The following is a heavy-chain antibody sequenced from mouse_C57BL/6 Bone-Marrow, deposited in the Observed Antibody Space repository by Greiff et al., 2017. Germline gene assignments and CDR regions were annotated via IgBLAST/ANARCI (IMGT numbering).Heavy chain of an antibody. Sequence: VQLVESGAELVRPGTSVKVSCKASGYAFTNYLIEWVKQRPGKGLEWIGVINPGSGGTNYNEKFKGKATLAADKSSSTAYMQLSSLTSEDAAVYFCATYYYGSSGYFDVWGTGTMVTVSA. D-gene: IGHD1-1*01. J-gene: IGHJ1*03. CDR3: ATYYYGSSGYFDV. CDR2: INPGSGGT. V-gene: IGHV1-54*01. CDR1: GYAFTNYL.